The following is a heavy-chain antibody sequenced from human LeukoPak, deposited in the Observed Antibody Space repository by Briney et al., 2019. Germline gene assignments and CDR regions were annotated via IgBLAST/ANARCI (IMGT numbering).Heavy chain of an antibody. CDR1: GGTFSSYA. V-gene: IGHV1-69*06. Sequence: ASVKVSCKASGGTFSSYAISWVRQAPGQGLEWMGGIIPVFGTANYAQKFQGRVTITADKSTSTAYMELSSLRSEDTAVYYCARGGGEMATIEDAFDIWGQGTMVTVSS. CDR2: IIPVFGTA. J-gene: IGHJ3*02. D-gene: IGHD5-24*01. CDR3: ARGGGEMATIEDAFDI.